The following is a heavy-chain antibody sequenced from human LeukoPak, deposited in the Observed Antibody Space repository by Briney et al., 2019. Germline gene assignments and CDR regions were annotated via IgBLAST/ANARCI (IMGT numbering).Heavy chain of an antibody. CDR3: AKGPAPYCSGGSCYSPHWYFDL. Sequence: GGSLRLSCAASQFTFSNYAMSWVRQAPGQGLEWVSVISGTGNTTYFGDSVTGRFTISRDNPKNTVYLQMNSLSAEDTAVYYCAKGPAPYCSGGSCYSPHWYFDLWGRGTLVTVSS. D-gene: IGHD2-15*01. J-gene: IGHJ2*01. CDR1: QFTFSNYA. CDR2: ISGTGNTT. V-gene: IGHV3-23*01.